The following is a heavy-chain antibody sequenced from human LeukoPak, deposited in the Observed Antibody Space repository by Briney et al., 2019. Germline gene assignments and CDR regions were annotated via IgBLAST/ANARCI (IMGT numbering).Heavy chain of an antibody. CDR1: GASISSDY. D-gene: IGHD3-10*01. CDR2: IYYSGST. V-gene: IGHV4-59*01. Sequence: SETLSLTCTVSGASISSDYWNWIRQPPGKGLEWIGYIYYSGSTNYNPSLKSRVTISVDTSKNQFSLKLSSVTAADTAVYYCARDYEEVRGVTNYFDYWGQGTLVTVSS. CDR3: ARDYEEVRGVTNYFDY. J-gene: IGHJ4*02.